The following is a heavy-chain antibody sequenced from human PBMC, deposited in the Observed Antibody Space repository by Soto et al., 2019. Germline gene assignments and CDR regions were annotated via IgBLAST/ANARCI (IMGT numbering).Heavy chain of an antibody. V-gene: IGHV3-23*01. CDR3: ARDHFGRYGYIDH. D-gene: IGHD1-26*01. CDR1: GFIFRNYA. CDR2: VSDSGGDT. J-gene: IGHJ4*02. Sequence: EVQLLESGGGLVQPGGSLRLSCTASGFIFRNYAMSWVRQGPGKGLEWVSGVSDSGGDTYYADSVKGRFTISRDNSKNTVYLEMNSLRVEDTAVYYCARDHFGRYGYIDHWGQGTLVTVSS.